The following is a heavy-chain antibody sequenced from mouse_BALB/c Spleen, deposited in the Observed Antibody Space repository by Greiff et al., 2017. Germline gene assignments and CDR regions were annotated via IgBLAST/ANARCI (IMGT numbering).Heavy chain of an antibody. CDR1: GYTFTSYW. Sequence: QVQLQQPGAELVKPGASVKLSCKASGYTFTSYWMHWVKQRPGQGLEWIGEINPSNGRTNYNEKFKSKATLTVDKSSSTAYMQLSSLTSEDSAVYYCARGGDLYAMDYWGQGTSVTVSS. V-gene: IGHV1S81*02. CDR3: ARGGDLYAMDY. CDR2: INPSNGRT. J-gene: IGHJ4*01.